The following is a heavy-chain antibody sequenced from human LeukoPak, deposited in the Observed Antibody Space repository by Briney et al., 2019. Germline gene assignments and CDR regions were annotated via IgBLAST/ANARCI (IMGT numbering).Heavy chain of an antibody. Sequence: GGSLRLSCGASGFTLSSDAMTWVRQAPGKGLEWVSAIGISGGSTYYADSVKGRFTISRDNSMNTVYLEMSSLRAEDTAVYYCARAARPVDYWGQGTLVTVSS. CDR1: GFTLSSDA. V-gene: IGHV3-23*01. CDR2: IGISGGST. CDR3: ARAARPVDY. J-gene: IGHJ4*02.